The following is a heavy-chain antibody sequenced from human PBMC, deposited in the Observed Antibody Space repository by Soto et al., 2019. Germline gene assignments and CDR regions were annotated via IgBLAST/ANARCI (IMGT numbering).Heavy chain of an antibody. Sequence: SVKVSCKASGGTFSSYAISWVQQAPGQGLEWMGGIIPIFGTANYAQKFQGRVTITADKSTSTAYMELSSLRSEDTAVYYCARDTMVRGSNAFDIWGQGTMVTV. V-gene: IGHV1-69*06. D-gene: IGHD3-10*01. J-gene: IGHJ3*02. CDR3: ARDTMVRGSNAFDI. CDR2: IIPIFGTA. CDR1: GGTFSSYA.